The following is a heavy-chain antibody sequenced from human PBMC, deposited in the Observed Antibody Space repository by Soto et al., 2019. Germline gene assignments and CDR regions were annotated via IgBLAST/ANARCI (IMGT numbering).Heavy chain of an antibody. D-gene: IGHD2-15*01. V-gene: IGHV3-48*02. Sequence: GGSLRLSCVTSGFTFTKYSMNWVSQAPGKGLEWVSYISYSGETKYYADSLKGRYAISRDDAKNSVYLQMNSLRDEDTAFYYCVRGVVVVVGSTAENFDHWGQGTLVTVSS. CDR3: VRGVVVVVGSTAENFDH. J-gene: IGHJ4*02. CDR1: GFTFTKYS. CDR2: ISYSGETK.